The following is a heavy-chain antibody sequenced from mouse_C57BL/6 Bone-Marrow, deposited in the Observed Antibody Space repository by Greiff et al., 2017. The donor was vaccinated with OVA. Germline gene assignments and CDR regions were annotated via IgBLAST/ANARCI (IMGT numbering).Heavy chain of an antibody. CDR2: IHPNSGST. Sequence: VQLQQSGAELVKPGASVKLSCKASGYTFTSYWMHWVKQRPGQGLEWIGMIHPNSGSTNYNEKFKSKATLTVDKSSSTAYMQLSSLTSEDSAVYYCARRGHDYRYFDVWGTGTTVTVSS. CDR1: GYTFTSYW. J-gene: IGHJ1*03. CDR3: ARRGHDYRYFDV. V-gene: IGHV1-64*01. D-gene: IGHD2-4*01.